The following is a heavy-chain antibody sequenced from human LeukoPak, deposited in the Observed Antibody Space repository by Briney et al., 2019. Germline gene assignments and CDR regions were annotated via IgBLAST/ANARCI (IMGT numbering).Heavy chain of an antibody. J-gene: IGHJ4*02. V-gene: IGHV4-34*01. CDR3: ARGRRGVY. CDR1: GGSFSGYY. CDR2: INHSGST. D-gene: IGHD3-10*01. Sequence: SETLSLTCAVYGGSFSGYYWSWIRQPPGKGLEWIGEINHSGSTNYNPSLKSRVTISVDTSKNQFSLKLSSVTAADTAVYYCARGRRGVYWGQGTLVTVSS.